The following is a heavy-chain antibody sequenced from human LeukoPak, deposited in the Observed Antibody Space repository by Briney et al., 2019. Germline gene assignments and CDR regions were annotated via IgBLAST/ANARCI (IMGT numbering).Heavy chain of an antibody. D-gene: IGHD2-15*01. CDR2: IYYSGST. CDR3: ASRGGGGSGHDY. Sequence: SETLSLTCTVSGDSIRSYYWSWIRQPPGKGLEWIGYIYYSGSTNYNPSLKSRVTISVDTSKSQFFLILSSVTAADTAVYYCASRGGGGSGHDYWGQRNLVTVSS. V-gene: IGHV4-59*08. J-gene: IGHJ4*02. CDR1: GDSIRSYY.